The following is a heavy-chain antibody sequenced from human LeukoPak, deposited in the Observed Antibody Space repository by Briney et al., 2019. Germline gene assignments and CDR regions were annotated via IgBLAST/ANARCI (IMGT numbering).Heavy chain of an antibody. CDR1: GFTFSSYS. J-gene: IGHJ5*02. CDR2: ISSSSSTI. CDR3: ASFTTWSYWFDP. Sequence: GGSLRLSCAASGFTFSSYSMNWVRQAPGKGLEWVSYISSSSSTIYYADSVKGRFTISRDNSKNTLYLQMNSLRAEDTAVYYCASFTTWSYWFDPWGQGTLVTVSS. D-gene: IGHD3-22*01. V-gene: IGHV3-48*01.